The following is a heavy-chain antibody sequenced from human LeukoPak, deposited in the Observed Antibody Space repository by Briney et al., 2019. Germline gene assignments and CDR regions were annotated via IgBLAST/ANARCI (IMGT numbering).Heavy chain of an antibody. CDR3: AKGSSAGRPYYFDY. Sequence: GGSLRLSCAASGSTFSSYTMSWVRQAPGKGLEWVSAISHTSEYTYHADSVKGRFTISRDNSKNTLYLQMNSLGAEDTAMYYCAKGSSAGRPYYFDYWGQGTLVTVSS. D-gene: IGHD3-10*01. CDR1: GSTFSSYT. J-gene: IGHJ4*02. V-gene: IGHV3-23*01. CDR2: ISHTSEYT.